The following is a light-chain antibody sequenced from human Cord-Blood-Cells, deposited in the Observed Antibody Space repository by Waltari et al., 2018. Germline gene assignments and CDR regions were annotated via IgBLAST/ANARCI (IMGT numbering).Light chain of an antibody. V-gene: IGLV2-14*01. J-gene: IGLJ3*02. CDR1: SSDVGGYNY. CDR3: SSYTSSSTYWV. CDR2: DVG. Sequence: QSVLTQPASVSGSPGQSITISCTGTSSDVGGYNYVSWYQQHPGKAPKLMIYDVGNPPSGVSNRFSGLKSGNTASLTISGLQAEDEADYYCSSYTSSSTYWVVGGGTKLTVL.